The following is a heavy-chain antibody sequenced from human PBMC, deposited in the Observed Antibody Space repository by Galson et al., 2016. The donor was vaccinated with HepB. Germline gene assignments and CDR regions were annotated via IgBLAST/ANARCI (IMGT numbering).Heavy chain of an antibody. CDR3: AGGPGWTGDY. J-gene: IGHJ4*02. CDR1: GFAFSDSY. CDR2: IAKDGGEK. D-gene: IGHD2-15*01. V-gene: IGHV3-7*03. Sequence: SLRLSCAASGFAFSDSYMGWIRQAPGKGLEWVANIAKDGGEKNYVDSLKGRFAISRDNAKNSLYLQMNSLRVEDTAVYYCAGGPGWTGDYWGQGTLVTVSS.